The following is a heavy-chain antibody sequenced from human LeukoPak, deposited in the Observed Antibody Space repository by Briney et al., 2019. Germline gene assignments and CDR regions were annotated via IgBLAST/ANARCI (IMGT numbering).Heavy chain of an antibody. CDR3: AKEGVWDLGYFDY. Sequence: GGSLRLSCAASGFTFSNCAMSWVRQAPGKGLEWVSAISGSGGSTYYADSVKGRFTISRDNSKNTLYLQMNSLRAEDTAVYYCAKEGVWDLGYFDYWGQGTLVTVSS. V-gene: IGHV3-23*01. J-gene: IGHJ4*02. CDR1: GFTFSNCA. CDR2: ISGSGGST. D-gene: IGHD1-26*01.